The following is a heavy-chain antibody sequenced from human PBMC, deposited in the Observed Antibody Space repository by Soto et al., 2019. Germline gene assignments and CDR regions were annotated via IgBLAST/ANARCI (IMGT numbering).Heavy chain of an antibody. V-gene: IGHV3-23*01. CDR1: GFTFSSYA. CDR2: ISGSGGST. D-gene: IGHD6-13*01. Sequence: EVQLLESGGGLVQPGGSLRLSCAASGFTFSSYAMSWVRQAPGKGLEWVSAISGSGGSTYYADSVKGRFTISRDNSKNTLYLQMNSLRAEDTAVYYCARSKGGKYSSSWYGDYWGQGTLVTVSS. CDR3: ARSKGGKYSSSWYGDY. J-gene: IGHJ4*02.